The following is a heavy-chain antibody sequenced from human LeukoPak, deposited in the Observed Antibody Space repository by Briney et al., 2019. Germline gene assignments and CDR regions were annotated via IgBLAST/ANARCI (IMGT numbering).Heavy chain of an antibody. V-gene: IGHV3-7*01. CDR1: GFTFSSYW. Sequence: GGSLRLSCAASGFTFSSYWMSWVCQAPGKGLEWVANIKQDGSEKYYVDSVKGRFTISRDNAKNSLYLQMNSLRVEDTAVYYCARMGGTNWNREVNWFDPWGQGTLVTVSS. CDR3: ARMGGTNWNREVNWFDP. D-gene: IGHD1-1*01. CDR2: IKQDGSEK. J-gene: IGHJ5*02.